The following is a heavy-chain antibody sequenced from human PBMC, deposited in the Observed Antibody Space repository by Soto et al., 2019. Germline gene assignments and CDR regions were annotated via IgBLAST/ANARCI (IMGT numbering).Heavy chain of an antibody. V-gene: IGHV1-18*01. CDR1: GYTFTSYG. Sequence: VKVSCKASGYTFTSYGISWVRQAPGQGLEWMGWISAYNGNTNYAQKFQGRVTMTTDTSTSTAYMELRSLRSDDTAVYYCARDGRNWRDEPYFDYWGQGTLVTVS. CDR3: ARDGRNWRDEPYFDY. J-gene: IGHJ4*02. CDR2: ISAYNGNT. D-gene: IGHD3-3*01.